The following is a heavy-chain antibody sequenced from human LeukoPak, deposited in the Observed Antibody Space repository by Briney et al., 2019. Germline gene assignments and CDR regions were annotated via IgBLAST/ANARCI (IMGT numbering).Heavy chain of an antibody. D-gene: IGHD3-16*02. J-gene: IGHJ6*03. Sequence: ASVKVSCKASGYTFTSYGISWVRQAPGQGLEWMGWISAYNGNTNYAQKLQGRVTMTTDTSTSTAYMELRSLRSDDTAVYYCARATGRGLGELSSYYYYYYMDVWGKGTTVTVSS. CDR3: ARATGRGLGELSSYYYYYYMDV. V-gene: IGHV1-18*01. CDR2: ISAYNGNT. CDR1: GYTFTSYG.